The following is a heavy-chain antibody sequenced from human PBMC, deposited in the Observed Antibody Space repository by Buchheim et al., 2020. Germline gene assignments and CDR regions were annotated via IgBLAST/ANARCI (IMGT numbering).Heavy chain of an antibody. D-gene: IGHD6-13*01. CDR3: AKDGEKGWDGSSWYVTYYYYGMDV. J-gene: IGHJ6*02. CDR1: GFTFSSYG. CDR2: ISYDGSNK. V-gene: IGHV3-30*18. Sequence: QVQLVESGGGVVQPGRSLRLSCAASGFTFSSYGMHWVRQAPGKGLEWVAVISYDGSNKYYADSVKGRFTISRDNSKNTLYLQMNSLRAEDTAVYYCAKDGEKGWDGSSWYVTYYYYGMDVWGQGTT.